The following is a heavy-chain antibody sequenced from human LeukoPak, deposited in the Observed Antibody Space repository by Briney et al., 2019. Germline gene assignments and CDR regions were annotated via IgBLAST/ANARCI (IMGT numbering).Heavy chain of an antibody. J-gene: IGHJ4*02. CDR2: LIPIFGIA. D-gene: IGHD5-24*01. CDR3: ARAPPRGDGYNLY. CDR1: GGTFSSYA. Sequence: SSVKVSCKASGGTFSSYAISWVRQAPGQGLDWMGRLIPIFGIANYAQKFQGRVTITADKSTSTAYMELSSLRSEDTAVYYCARAPPRGDGYNLYWGQGTLVTVSS. V-gene: IGHV1-69*04.